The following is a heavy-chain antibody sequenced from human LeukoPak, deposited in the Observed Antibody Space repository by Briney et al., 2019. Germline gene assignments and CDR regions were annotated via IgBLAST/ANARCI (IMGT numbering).Heavy chain of an antibody. Sequence: PGGTLRLSCAASGFTFNSYGMSWARQAPGKGLEWVSAIRASGGSTYYADSVKGRFTISRDNSKNTLYLQMNGLSADDTAVYYCAGAATDYYYYMDVWGKGTTVTISS. D-gene: IGHD1-26*01. V-gene: IGHV3-23*01. CDR1: GFTFNSYG. J-gene: IGHJ6*03. CDR3: AGAATDYYYYMDV. CDR2: IRASGGST.